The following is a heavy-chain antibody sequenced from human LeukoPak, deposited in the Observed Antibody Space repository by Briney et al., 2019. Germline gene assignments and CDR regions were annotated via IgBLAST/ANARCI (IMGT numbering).Heavy chain of an antibody. CDR3: ARWNYDIWTGHRYFDY. V-gene: IGHV4-59*01. CDR2: FDNSGGS. CDR1: GDSIRGFY. J-gene: IGHJ4*02. Sequence: PSETLSLTCNVSGDSIRGFYWAWIRQPPGKGLEWIGYFDNSGGSNYNPALESRVIISVDTSENQFSLKLRSLTAADTAVYYCARWNYDIWTGHRYFDYWGQGTLVIVSS. D-gene: IGHD3/OR15-3a*01.